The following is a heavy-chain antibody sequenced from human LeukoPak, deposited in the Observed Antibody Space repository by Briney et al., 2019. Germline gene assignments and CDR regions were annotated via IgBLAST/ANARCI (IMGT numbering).Heavy chain of an antibody. D-gene: IGHD3-22*01. CDR3: AGLVGRYSSGLYYYYFDY. Sequence: PSETLSLTCTVSGDSINSLDLWSWVRQPPGKGLEWIGEMYLSGTTHSNPSVKSRVTISIDKSKNQFFLNLSSVNAADTAVYYCAGLVGRYSSGLYYYYFDYWGQGTLVTVSS. CDR2: MYLSGTT. V-gene: IGHV4-4*02. CDR1: GDSINSLDL. J-gene: IGHJ4*02.